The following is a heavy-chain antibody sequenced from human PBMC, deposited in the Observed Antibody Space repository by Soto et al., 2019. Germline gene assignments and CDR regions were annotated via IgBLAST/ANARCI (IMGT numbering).Heavy chain of an antibody. Sequence: PGGSLRLSCAASGFTFSTYSMNWLRQAPGRGLEWVSSIRSSGSDIYYADSVKGRFTISRDNAKNSLYLQMNSLRAEDTAVYYCARAGLGSYFPHNRFDPWGQGTLVTVSS. CDR1: GFTFSTYS. V-gene: IGHV3-21*01. CDR2: IRSSGSDI. J-gene: IGHJ5*02. D-gene: IGHD1-26*01. CDR3: ARAGLGSYFPHNRFDP.